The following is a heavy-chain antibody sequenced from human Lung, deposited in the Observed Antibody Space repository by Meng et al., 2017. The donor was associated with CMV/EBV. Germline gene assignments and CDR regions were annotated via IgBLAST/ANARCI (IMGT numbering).Heavy chain of an antibody. D-gene: IGHD3-16*02. CDR3: AKGRSLGYYYYGMDV. J-gene: IGHJ6*02. V-gene: IGHV3-23*01. CDR2: ISGSGGST. Sequence: SCAASGFTFSSYAMSWVRQAPGKGLEWVSAISGSGGSTYYADSVKGRFTISRDNSKNTLYLQMNSLRAEDTAVYYCAKGRSLGYYYYGMDVWAQGTTVTVSS. CDR1: GFTFSSYA.